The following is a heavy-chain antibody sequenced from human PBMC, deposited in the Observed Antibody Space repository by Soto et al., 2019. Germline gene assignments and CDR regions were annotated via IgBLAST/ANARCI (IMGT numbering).Heavy chain of an antibody. V-gene: IGHV4-31*03. D-gene: IGHD2-15*01. CDR3: ARERVVVVVAATLYYGMDV. CDR2: IYYSGST. CDR1: GGSISSGGYY. Sequence: SETLSLTCTVSGGSISSGGYYWSWIRQPPGRGLEWIGYIYYSGSTYYNPSLKSRVTISVDTSKNQFSLKLSSVTAADTAVYYCARERVVVVVAATLYYGMDVWGQGTTVTVSS. J-gene: IGHJ6*02.